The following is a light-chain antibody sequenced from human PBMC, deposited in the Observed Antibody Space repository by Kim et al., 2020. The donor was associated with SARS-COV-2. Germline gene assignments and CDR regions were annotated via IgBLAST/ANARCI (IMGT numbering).Light chain of an antibody. Sequence: APGKTARITCGGKNIGSKSVHWYRPKPGQAPVLVIYYDSDRPSGIPERFSGSNSGNTATLTISRVEAGDEADYYCQVWDSSSVVFGGGTQLTVL. J-gene: IGLJ2*01. CDR2: YDS. CDR1: NIGSKS. V-gene: IGLV3-21*04. CDR3: QVWDSSSVV.